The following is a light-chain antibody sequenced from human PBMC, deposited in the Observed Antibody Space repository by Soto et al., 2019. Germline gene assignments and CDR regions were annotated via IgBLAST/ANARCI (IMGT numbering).Light chain of an antibody. Sequence: PDTLTVSPGEKATLSCRASYDLSSTSAWYQHKPVQAPRLLIDDAFTRATGVPARFSGSVSGTEFTLTISGLQSEDFAVYFFQHYTTF. V-gene: IGKV3-15*01. CDR3: QHYTT. CDR1: YDLSST. CDR2: DAF. J-gene: IGKJ1*01.